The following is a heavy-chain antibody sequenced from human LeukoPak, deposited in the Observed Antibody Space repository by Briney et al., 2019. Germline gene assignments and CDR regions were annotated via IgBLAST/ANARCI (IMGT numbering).Heavy chain of an antibody. CDR1: GFSFSSYT. CDR2: ISNSPSYV. CDR3: ARLEGLWSA. V-gene: IGHV3-21*06. J-gene: IGHJ5*02. D-gene: IGHD4/OR15-4a*01. Sequence: GGSLRLSCAASGFSFSSYTMNWLRQARGKVLEWVSSISNSPSYVYYADSVKGRFTISRDNAKNLLYLQMHSLRAEDTAVYYCARLEGLWSAWGQGTLVTVSS.